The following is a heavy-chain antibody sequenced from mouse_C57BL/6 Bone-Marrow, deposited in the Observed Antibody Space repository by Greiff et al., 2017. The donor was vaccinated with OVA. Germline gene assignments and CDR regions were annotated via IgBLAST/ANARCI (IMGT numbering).Heavy chain of an antibody. V-gene: IGHV1-53*01. CDR2: INPSNGGT. Sequence: QVQLQQPGTELVKPGASVKLSCKASGYTFTSYWMHWVKQRPGQGLEWIGNINPSNGGTNYNEKFKSKATLTVDKSSSTAYMQLSSLTTEDSAIYYCSYYYVRGYWYFDVWGTGTTVTVSS. CDR1: GYTFTSYW. J-gene: IGHJ1*03. D-gene: IGHD1-1*01. CDR3: SYYYVRGYWYFDV.